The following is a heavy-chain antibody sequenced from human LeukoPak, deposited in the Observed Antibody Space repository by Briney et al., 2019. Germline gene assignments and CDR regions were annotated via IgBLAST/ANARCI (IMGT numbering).Heavy chain of an antibody. V-gene: IGHV4-59*08. J-gene: IGHJ4*02. CDR1: GGSISSYY. CDR3: ARAIVRGVELDY. Sequence: SETLSLTCTVSGGSISSYYWSWIWQPPGKGLEWIGYIYYSGSPNYNPSLKSRVTISIDTSKNQFSLKLSSVTAADTAVYFCARAIVRGVELDYWGQGILLTVSS. D-gene: IGHD3-10*02. CDR2: IYYSGSP.